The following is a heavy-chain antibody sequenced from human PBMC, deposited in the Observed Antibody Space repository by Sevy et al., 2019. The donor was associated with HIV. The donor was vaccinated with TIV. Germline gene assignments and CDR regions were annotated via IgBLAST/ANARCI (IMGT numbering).Heavy chain of an antibody. CDR3: ARVAVEYCTDDCYHRFDY. D-gene: IGHD2-21*02. V-gene: IGHV3-30-3*01. J-gene: IGHJ4*02. CDR1: GFTFTLYA. CDR2: ISYSGTKK. Sequence: GGSLRLSCAASGFTFTLYAIHWVRQAPGKGLEWVALISYSGTKKYYADSVKGGFTISGDDSKNTAYLQMNNLRTDDTAVYYCARVAVEYCTDDCYHRFDYWGQGTQVTVSS.